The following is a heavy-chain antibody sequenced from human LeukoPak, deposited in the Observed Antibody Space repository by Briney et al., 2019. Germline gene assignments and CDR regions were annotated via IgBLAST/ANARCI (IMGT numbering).Heavy chain of an antibody. Sequence: PSETLSLTCTVSGGSIGSYYWSWIRQPPGKGLEWIGYIYYSGSTNYNPSLKSRVTISVDTSKNQFSLKLSSVTAADTAVYYCARQVKAMFDPWGQGTLVTVSS. D-gene: IGHD3-22*01. CDR3: ARQVKAMFDP. CDR2: IYYSGST. CDR1: GGSIGSYY. V-gene: IGHV4-59*08. J-gene: IGHJ5*02.